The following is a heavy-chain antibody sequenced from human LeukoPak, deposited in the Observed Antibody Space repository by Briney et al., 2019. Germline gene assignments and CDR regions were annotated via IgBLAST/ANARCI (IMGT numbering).Heavy chain of an antibody. J-gene: IGHJ3*02. CDR3: ARHSSPRPNDAFDI. V-gene: IGHV1-69*13. D-gene: IGHD3-22*01. CDR1: GGTFSSYA. CDR2: IIPIFGTA. Sequence: SVKVSCKASGGTFSSYAISWVRQAPGQGLEWMGGIIPIFGTANYAQKFQGRVTITADESTSTAYMELSSLRSEDTAVYYCARHSSPRPNDAFDIWGQGTMVTVSS.